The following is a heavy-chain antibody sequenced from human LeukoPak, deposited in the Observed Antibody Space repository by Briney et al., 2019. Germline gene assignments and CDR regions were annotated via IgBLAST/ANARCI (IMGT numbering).Heavy chain of an antibody. J-gene: IGHJ4*02. Sequence: ASVKVSRKASGYTFTSYYMHWVRQAPGQGLEWMGIINPSGGSTSYAQKFQGRVTMTRDTSTSTVYMELSSLRSEDTAVYYCARSSPYYYDSSGYQYYFDYWGQGTLVTVSS. CDR1: GYTFTSYY. CDR2: INPSGGST. CDR3: ARSSPYYYDSSGYQYYFDY. D-gene: IGHD3-22*01. V-gene: IGHV1-46*01.